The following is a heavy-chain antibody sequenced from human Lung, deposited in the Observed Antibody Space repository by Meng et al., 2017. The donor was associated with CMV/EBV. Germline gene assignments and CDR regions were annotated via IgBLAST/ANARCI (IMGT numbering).Heavy chain of an antibody. CDR3: ARARVVPAYYYGMDV. V-gene: IGHV4-34*01. Sequence: SCAVYGGSFSGYYWSWIRQPPGKGLEWIGEINHSGSTNYNPSLKSRVTISVDTSKNQFSLKLSSVTAADTAVYYCARARVVPAYYYGMDVWGQGTTVTVSS. CDR1: GGSFSGYY. J-gene: IGHJ6*01. CDR2: INHSGST. D-gene: IGHD2-2*01.